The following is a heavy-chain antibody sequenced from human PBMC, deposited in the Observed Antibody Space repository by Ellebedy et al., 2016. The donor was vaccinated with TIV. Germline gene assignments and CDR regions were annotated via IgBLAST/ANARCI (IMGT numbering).Heavy chain of an antibody. Sequence: GESLKISCAASGFTFSSYWMHWVRQAPGKGLVWVSRINSDGSSTSYADSVKGRFTISRDNAKNTLYLQMNSLRAEDTAVYYCAREIPSLSMDVWGQGTTVTVSS. V-gene: IGHV3-74*01. J-gene: IGHJ6*02. D-gene: IGHD2-2*01. CDR1: GFTFSSYW. CDR2: INSDGSST. CDR3: AREIPSLSMDV.